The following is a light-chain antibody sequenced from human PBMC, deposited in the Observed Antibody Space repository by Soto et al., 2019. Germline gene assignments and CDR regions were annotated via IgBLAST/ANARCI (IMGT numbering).Light chain of an antibody. Sequence: EIVLTQSPGTLSLSPGETAPLSCRASQSVSSTYLAWYQQKPGQANGLLLYGAQNRXXGIPERFAGSGSGTDFTLTISSLQSEDFACYYCQQSNTWPPARTLGQ. CDR2: GAQ. V-gene: IGKV3-20*01. CDR1: QSVSSTY. J-gene: IGKJ1*01. CDR3: QQSNTWPPART.